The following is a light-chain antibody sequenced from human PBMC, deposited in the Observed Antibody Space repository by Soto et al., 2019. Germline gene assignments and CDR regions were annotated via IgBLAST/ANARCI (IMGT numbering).Light chain of an antibody. Sequence: QSALTQPPSASGTPGPRVTISCSGSTSNIGTNAVNWYQQLPGTAPKLLIYRNNERPSGVPDGFSGSKSGTSASLAISGLQSEDEADYYCAAWDDRLNGVVFGGGTQLTVL. CDR3: AAWDDRLNGVV. V-gene: IGLV1-44*01. J-gene: IGLJ2*01. CDR2: RNN. CDR1: TSNIGTNA.